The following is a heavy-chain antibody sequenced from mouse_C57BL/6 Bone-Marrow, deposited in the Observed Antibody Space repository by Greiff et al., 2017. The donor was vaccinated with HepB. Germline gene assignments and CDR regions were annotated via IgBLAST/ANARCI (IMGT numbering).Heavy chain of an antibody. Sequence: QVQLQQPGAELVKPGASVKMSCKASGYTFTSYWITWVKQRPGQGLEWIGDIYPGSGSTNYNEKFKSKATLTVDTSSSTAYMQLSSLTSEDSAVYDCAKIRGSSYVEFAYWGQGTLVTVSA. D-gene: IGHD1-1*01. J-gene: IGHJ3*01. V-gene: IGHV1-55*01. CDR3: AKIRGSSYVEFAY. CDR1: GYTFTSYW. CDR2: IYPGSGST.